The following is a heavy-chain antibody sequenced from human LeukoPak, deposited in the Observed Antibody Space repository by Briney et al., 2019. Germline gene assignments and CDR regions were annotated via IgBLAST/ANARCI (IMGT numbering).Heavy chain of an antibody. CDR3: AREYQLLNQYYYYYGMDV. CDR2: INPNSGGT. CDR1: GYTFTGYY. V-gene: IGHV1-2*06. J-gene: IGHJ6*02. D-gene: IGHD2-2*02. Sequence: ASVKVSCKASGYTFTGYYMHWVRQAPGQGLEWMRRINPNSGGTNYAQKFQGRVTMTRDTSISTAYMELSRLRSDDTAVYYCAREYQLLNQYYYYYGMDVWGQGTTVTVSS.